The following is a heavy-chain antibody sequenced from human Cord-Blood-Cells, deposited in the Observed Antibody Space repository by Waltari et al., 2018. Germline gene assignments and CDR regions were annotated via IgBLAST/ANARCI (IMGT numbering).Heavy chain of an antibody. D-gene: IGHD3-3*01. CDR3: ARVRGDDFWSGYYGWFDP. CDR1: GYPFTSYG. J-gene: IGHJ5*02. CDR2: ISAYNGNT. V-gene: IGHV1-18*01. Sequence: QVQLVQSGAEVKKPGASVKVSCKASGYPFTSYGISWVRQAPGQGLEWMGWISAYNGNTNYAQKLQGRVTMTTDTSTSTAYMELRSLRSDDTAVYYCARVRGDDFWSGYYGWFDPWGQGTLVTVSS.